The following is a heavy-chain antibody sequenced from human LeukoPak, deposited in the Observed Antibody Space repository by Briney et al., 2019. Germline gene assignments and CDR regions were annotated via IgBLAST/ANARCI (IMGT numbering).Heavy chain of an antibody. Sequence: SGTLSLTCAVSGGSLTIDTWWSWVRQPPGKGLEWIGQIYCSGSTNYNPSLKSRVTILMDKSKNQLSLDLISVTAADTAVYYCARHVPITGILGFDSWGQGTLVTVSS. CDR2: IYCSGST. V-gene: IGHV4-4*02. D-gene: IGHD5-24*01. CDR1: GGSLTIDTW. CDR3: ARHVPITGILGFDS. J-gene: IGHJ4*02.